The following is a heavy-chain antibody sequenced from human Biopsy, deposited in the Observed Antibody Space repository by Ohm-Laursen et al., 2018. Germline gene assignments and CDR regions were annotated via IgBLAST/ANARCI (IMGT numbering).Heavy chain of an antibody. CDR1: GESFNGYY. V-gene: IGHV4-34*01. D-gene: IGHD3-22*01. Sequence: GTLSLTWAVYGESFNGYYWSWIRQTPGKGLEWIGEINHSGRANYNPSLKSRVTISVDTSKNQFSLKVRSVTAADTAVYYCVRGVDYYDPYHYYALDVWGQGTTVTVSS. CDR2: INHSGRA. J-gene: IGHJ6*02. CDR3: VRGVDYYDPYHYYALDV.